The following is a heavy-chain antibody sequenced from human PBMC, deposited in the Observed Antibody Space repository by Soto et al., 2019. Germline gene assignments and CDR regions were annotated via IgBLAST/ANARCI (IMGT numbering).Heavy chain of an antibody. CDR1: GGSISSGGYY. CDR2: IYYSGST. CDR3: ARVESFTIFGGVPWFDP. D-gene: IGHD3-3*01. Sequence: SETLSLTCTVSGGSISSGGYYWSWIRQHPGKGLEWIGYIYYSGSTYYNPSLKSRVTISVDTSKNQFSLKLSSVTAADTAVYYCARVESFTIFGGVPWFDPWGQGTLVTVSS. J-gene: IGHJ5*02. V-gene: IGHV4-31*03.